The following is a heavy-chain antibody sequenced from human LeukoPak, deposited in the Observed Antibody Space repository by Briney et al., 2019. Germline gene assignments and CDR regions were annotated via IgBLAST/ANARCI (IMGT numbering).Heavy chain of an antibody. CDR3: ASYVVYGSGKYYFDY. CDR2: INYSGST. CDR1: GGSVSSTTYY. D-gene: IGHD3-10*01. Sequence: SETLSLTCTVSGGSVSSTTYYWSWIRQPPGKGLEWIASINYSGSTYYNPSLKSRVTISVDTSENQFSLKLSSVTAADTAVYYCASYVVYGSGKYYFDYWGQGTLVTVSS. J-gene: IGHJ4*02. V-gene: IGHV4-39*01.